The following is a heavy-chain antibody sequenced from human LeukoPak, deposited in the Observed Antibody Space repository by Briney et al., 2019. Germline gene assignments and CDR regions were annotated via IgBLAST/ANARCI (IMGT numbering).Heavy chain of an antibody. CDR1: GYTFTGYY. CDR2: INPNSGGT. CDR3: ASRVWGRLGGYDY. J-gene: IGHJ4*02. V-gene: IGHV1-2*06. Sequence: ASVKVSCKASGYTFTGYYMHWVRQAPGQGLEWMGRINPNSGGTNYAQKFQGRVTMPRDTSISTAYMELSRLRSDDTAVYYCASRVWGRLGGYDYWGQGTLVTVSS. D-gene: IGHD3-16*01.